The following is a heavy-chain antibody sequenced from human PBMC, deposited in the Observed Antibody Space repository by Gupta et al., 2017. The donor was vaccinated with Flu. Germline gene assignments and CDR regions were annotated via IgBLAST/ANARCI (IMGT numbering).Heavy chain of an antibody. D-gene: IGHD1-26*01. CDR3: AKGGAPNSGSYYLDY. CDR2: ISSDGYNK. V-gene: IGHV3-30*18. Sequence: QVQLVESGGGVVQPGSSLRLSCAVSGFTFRTYGMHWDRQAPGNGLEWVAGISSDGYNKYYADSMKGRFTISRDNSKNTLYLQVNSLRPEDTAVYYCAKGGAPNSGSYYLDYWGQGTLVTVSS. CDR1: GFTFRTYG. J-gene: IGHJ4*02.